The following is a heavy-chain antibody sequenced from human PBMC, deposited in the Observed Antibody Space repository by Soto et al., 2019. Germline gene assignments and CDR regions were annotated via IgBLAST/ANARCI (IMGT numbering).Heavy chain of an antibody. CDR2: ISGGGDRT. D-gene: IGHD3-16*01. CDR3: ARKVLGSTTRPDYWYFDL. J-gene: IGHJ2*01. Sequence: EVQLLESGGGLVQPGGSLRLSCVGSGVTFLNHAMNWVRQAPGKGLEWVSGISGGGDRTFDADSVKGRFTISRDNSKNTVNLQMNSLRADATAVYYCARKVLGSTTRPDYWYFDLWGRGTLVTVSS. CDR1: GVTFLNHA. V-gene: IGHV3-23*01.